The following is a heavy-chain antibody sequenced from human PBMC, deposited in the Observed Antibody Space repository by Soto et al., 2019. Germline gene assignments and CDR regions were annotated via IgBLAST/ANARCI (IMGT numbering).Heavy chain of an antibody. CDR1: GYSFTSYW. Sequence: GESLKISCKGSGYSFTSYWIGWVRQMPGKGLEWMGIIYPGDSDTRYSPSFQGQVTISADKSISTAYLQWSSLKASDTAMYYCARHGAPTGQYSSLPVYMDVWGKGTTVTVSS. CDR2: IYPGDSDT. D-gene: IGHD6-19*01. V-gene: IGHV5-51*01. CDR3: ARHGAPTGQYSSLPVYMDV. J-gene: IGHJ6*03.